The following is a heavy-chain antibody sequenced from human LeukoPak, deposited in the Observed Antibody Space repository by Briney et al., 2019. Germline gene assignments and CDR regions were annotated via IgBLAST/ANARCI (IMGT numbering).Heavy chain of an antibody. CDR3: ARDLRPPGRLRYDSRGPRDAFDI. V-gene: IGHV1-18*01. CDR1: GYTFTSYG. J-gene: IGHJ3*02. Sequence: GASVKVSCKASGYTFTSYGISWVRQAPGQGLEWMGWISAYNGNTNYAQKLQGRVTMTTDTSTSTAYMELRSLRSDDTAVYYCARDLRPPGRLRYDSRGPRDAFDIWGQGTMVTVSS. D-gene: IGHD3-22*01. CDR2: ISAYNGNT.